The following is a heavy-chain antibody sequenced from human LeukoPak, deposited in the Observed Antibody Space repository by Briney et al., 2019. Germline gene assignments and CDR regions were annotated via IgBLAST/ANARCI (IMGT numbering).Heavy chain of an antibody. CDR2: ISSNGGST. CDR3: ARGPAYCSGGSCYETHYYFDY. Sequence: GGSLRLSCAASGFTFSSYAMHWVRQAPGKGLEYVSAISSNGGSTYYANSVKGRFTTSRDNSKNTLYLQMGSLRAEDMAVYYCARGPAYCSGGSCYETHYYFDYWGQGTLVTVSS. D-gene: IGHD2-15*01. J-gene: IGHJ4*02. CDR1: GFTFSSYA. V-gene: IGHV3-64*01.